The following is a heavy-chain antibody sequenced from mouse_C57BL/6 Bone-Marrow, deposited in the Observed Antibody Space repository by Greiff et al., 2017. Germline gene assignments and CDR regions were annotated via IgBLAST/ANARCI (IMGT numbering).Heavy chain of an antibody. CDR2: IYPSDSET. J-gene: IGHJ2*01. V-gene: IGHV1-61*01. CDR1: GYTFTSYW. D-gene: IGHD2-3*01. CDR3: ASYDGYYGFDY. Sequence: VQLKQPGAELVRPGSSVKLSCKASGYTFTSYWMDWVKQRPGQGLEWIGNIYPSDSETHYNQKFKDKATLTVDKSSSTAYLQLSILTSEDSAVYYCASYDGYYGFDYWGQGTTLTVSS.